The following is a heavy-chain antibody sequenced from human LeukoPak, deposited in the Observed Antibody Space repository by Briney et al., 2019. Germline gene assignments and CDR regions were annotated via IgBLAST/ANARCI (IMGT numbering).Heavy chain of an antibody. CDR3: ARGLGYCSSTSCSFDY. CDR1: GGSFSGYY. J-gene: IGHJ4*02. Sequence: SETLSLTCAVYGGSFSGYYWSWIRQPPGKGLEWIGEINHSGNTNYNPFLKSRVTISVDTSKNQFSLQLSSVTAADTAVYYCARGLGYCSSTSCSFDYWGQETLVTVSS. CDR2: INHSGNT. V-gene: IGHV4-34*01. D-gene: IGHD2-2*01.